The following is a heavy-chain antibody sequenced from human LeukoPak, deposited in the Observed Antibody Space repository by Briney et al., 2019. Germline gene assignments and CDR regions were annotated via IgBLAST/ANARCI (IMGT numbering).Heavy chain of an antibody. V-gene: IGHV1-69*06. CDR1: GGTFSSYA. Sequence: GASVKVSCKASGGTFSSYAISWVRQAPGQGLEWMGGIIPIFGTANYAQKFQGRVTITADKSTSTAYMELSSLRSEDTAVYYCARAGYYGSGNDFRFDPWGQGTLVTVSS. D-gene: IGHD3-10*01. CDR2: IIPIFGTA. CDR3: ARAGYYGSGNDFRFDP. J-gene: IGHJ5*02.